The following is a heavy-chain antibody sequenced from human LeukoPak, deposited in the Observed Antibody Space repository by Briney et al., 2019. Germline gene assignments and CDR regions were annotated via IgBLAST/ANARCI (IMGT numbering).Heavy chain of an antibody. CDR3: ARGSVMVVAATNFDY. Sequence: GASVKVSCKASGYTFTSYGISWVRQAPGQGLERMGWISAYNGNTNYAQKLQGRVTMTTDTSTSTAYMELRSLRSDDTAVYYCARGSVMVVAATNFDYWGQGTLVTVSS. CDR2: ISAYNGNT. V-gene: IGHV1-18*01. D-gene: IGHD2-15*01. CDR1: GYTFTSYG. J-gene: IGHJ4*02.